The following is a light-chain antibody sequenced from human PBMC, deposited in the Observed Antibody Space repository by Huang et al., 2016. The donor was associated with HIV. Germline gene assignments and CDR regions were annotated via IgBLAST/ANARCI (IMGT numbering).Light chain of an antibody. CDR2: KAS. CDR1: QTISNW. V-gene: IGKV1-5*03. Sequence: DIQMTRSASTLSASVGDRVTITCRASQTISNWLAWYQQKPGKAPNLLIYKASTLESGVPSRFSGSGSGTEFTLTISSLQPDDFATYYCHHYNSYSGAFGQGTKVEIK. CDR3: HHYNSYSGA. J-gene: IGKJ1*01.